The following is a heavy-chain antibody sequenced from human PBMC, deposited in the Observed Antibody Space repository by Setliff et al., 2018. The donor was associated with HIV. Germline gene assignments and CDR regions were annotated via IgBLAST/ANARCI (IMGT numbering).Heavy chain of an antibody. V-gene: IGHV3-23*01. D-gene: IGHD6-6*01. CDR3: ARGRIAEAFDI. Sequence: PGVSLRLSCAASGFTFSSNAMSWVRQAPGKGLEWVSTISGSGGSTYYADSVKGRFTISRDNSKNTLYLQMNSLRAEDTAVYYCARGRIAEAFDIWGQGTKVTVSS. CDR2: ISGSGGST. J-gene: IGHJ3*02. CDR1: GFTFSSNA.